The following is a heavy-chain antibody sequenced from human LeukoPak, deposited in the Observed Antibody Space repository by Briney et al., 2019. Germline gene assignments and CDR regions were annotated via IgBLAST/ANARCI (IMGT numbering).Heavy chain of an antibody. J-gene: IGHJ4*02. CDR2: INHSGST. V-gene: IGHV4-34*01. CDR3: ARVGTRRLLWFGELYPATPYYFDY. Sequence: SETLSLTCAVYGGSFSGYYWSWIRQPPGKGLEWIGEINHSGSTNYNPSLKSRVPISVDTSKNQFSLKLSSVTAADTAVYYCARVGTRRLLWFGELYPATPYYFDYWGQGTLVTVSS. CDR1: GGSFSGYY. D-gene: IGHD3-10*01.